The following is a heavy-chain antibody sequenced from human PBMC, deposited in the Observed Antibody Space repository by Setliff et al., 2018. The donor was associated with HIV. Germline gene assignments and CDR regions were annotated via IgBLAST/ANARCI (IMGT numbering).Heavy chain of an antibody. D-gene: IGHD3-16*01. CDR1: GYTFSSYD. CDR2: MNPNSGNT. J-gene: IGHJ6*03. Sequence: ASVKVSCKASGYTFSSYDINWVRQATGQGLEWMGWMNPNSGNTGYAQKFQGRVTMTRDTSIGTAYMELNNLKFEDTAVYYCARARRDSYDKGRRNHYYIDVWGKGTPVTVSS. V-gene: IGHV1-8*02. CDR3: ARARRDSYDKGRRNHYYIDV.